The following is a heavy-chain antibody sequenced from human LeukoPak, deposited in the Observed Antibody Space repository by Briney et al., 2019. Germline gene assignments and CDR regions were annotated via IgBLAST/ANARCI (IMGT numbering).Heavy chain of an antibody. CDR2: IWYDGSNK. CDR3: VTVTSYGAFDI. Sequence: PGGSLRLSCAASGFTFSSYGMHWVRQAPGKGLEWVAVIWYDGSNKYYADSVKGRFTISRDNSKNTLYLQMNSLRAEDTAVYYCVTVTSYGAFDIWGQGTMVTVSS. J-gene: IGHJ3*02. D-gene: IGHD4-17*01. CDR1: GFTFSSYG. V-gene: IGHV3-33*01.